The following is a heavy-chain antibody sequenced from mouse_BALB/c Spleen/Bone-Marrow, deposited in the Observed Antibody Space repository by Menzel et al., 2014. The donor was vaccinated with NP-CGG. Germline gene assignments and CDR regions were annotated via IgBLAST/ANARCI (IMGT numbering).Heavy chain of an antibody. J-gene: IGHJ4*01. Sequence: DLVKPGASVKLSCKASGYTFTNFWINWIKQRPGQGLEWIGRIAPGTGTTYYNEMFKGKATLTVDTSSSTAYIQLSSLSSEDSAVYFCARYDCAMDYWGRGTSVTVSS. V-gene: IGHV1S41*01. CDR2: IAPGTGTT. CDR1: GYTFTNFW. D-gene: IGHD2-4*01. CDR3: ARYDCAMDY.